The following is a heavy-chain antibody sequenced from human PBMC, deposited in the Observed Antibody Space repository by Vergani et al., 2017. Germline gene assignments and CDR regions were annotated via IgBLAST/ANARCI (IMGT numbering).Heavy chain of an antibody. D-gene: IGHD6-19*01. Sequence: EVQLLESGGGLVQPGGSLRLSCAASGFTFSNYAMSWVRQAPGRGLEWVSAITGSGGSTSYSDSVKGRCTISRDNSKNTLYLQRNSLRAEDTAVYYGAKAYSRGWYYFDYWGQGTLVTVSS. CDR3: AKAYSRGWYYFDY. CDR2: ITGSGGST. CDR1: GFTFSNYA. J-gene: IGHJ4*02. V-gene: IGHV3-23*01.